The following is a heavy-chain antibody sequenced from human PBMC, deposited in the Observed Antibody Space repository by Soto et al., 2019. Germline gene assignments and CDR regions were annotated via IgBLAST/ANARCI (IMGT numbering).Heavy chain of an antibody. CDR1: GFSLSTSGVG. J-gene: IGHJ4*02. V-gene: IGHV2-5*02. CDR2: IYWDDDK. Sequence: QITLKESGPTLVKPTQTLTLTCTFSGFSLSTSGVGVGWIRQPPGKALEWLALIYWDDDKRYSPSLKSRLTITKDTSKNQVVLTMTNMDPVDTATYYCAHTYCSSTRCPLGFDYWGQGTLVTVSS. CDR3: AHTYCSSTRCPLGFDY. D-gene: IGHD2-2*01.